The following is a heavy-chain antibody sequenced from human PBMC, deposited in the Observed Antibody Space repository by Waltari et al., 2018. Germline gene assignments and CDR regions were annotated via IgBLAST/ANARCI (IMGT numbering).Heavy chain of an antibody. V-gene: IGHV1-3*01. Sequence: QVQLVQSEAEVKKPGASVKVSCKASGYTFTSYAMHWVRQAPGQRREWMGWINAGNCNTKYSHKFQGRVTITRDTSASTAYMELSSLRSEDTAVYYCARSAGSSSWDYFDYWGQGTLVTVSS. J-gene: IGHJ4*02. D-gene: IGHD6-13*01. CDR1: GYTFTSYA. CDR3: ARSAGSSSWDYFDY. CDR2: INAGNCNT.